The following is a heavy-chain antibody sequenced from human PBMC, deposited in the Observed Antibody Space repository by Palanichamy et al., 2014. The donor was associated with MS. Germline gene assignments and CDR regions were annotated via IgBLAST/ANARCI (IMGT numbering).Heavy chain of an antibody. CDR2: ISGSGGST. V-gene: IGHV3-23*01. Sequence: EVQLLESGGGLVQPGGSLRLSCAASGSTFSSYAMSWVRQAPGKGLEWVSAISGSGGSTYYADSVKGRFTISRDNSKNTLYLQMNSLRAEDTAVYYCAKDEVSDYSMSYYYGMDVWGQGTTVTVSS. CDR1: GSTFSSYA. D-gene: IGHD4-11*01. CDR3: AKDEVSDYSMSYYYGMDV. J-gene: IGHJ6*02.